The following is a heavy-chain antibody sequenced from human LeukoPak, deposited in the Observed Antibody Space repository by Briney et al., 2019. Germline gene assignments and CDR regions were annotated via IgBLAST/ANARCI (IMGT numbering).Heavy chain of an antibody. CDR2: TIPILGIA. D-gene: IGHD1-26*01. CDR1: GGTFSSYA. V-gene: IGHV1-69*04. CDR3: ARGGSYEISY. Sequence: SVTVSCKASGGTFSSYAISWVRQAPGQGLEWMGRTIPILGIANYAQKFQGRVTITADKSTSTAYMELSSLRSEDTAVYYCARGGSYEISYWGQGTLVTVSS. J-gene: IGHJ4*02.